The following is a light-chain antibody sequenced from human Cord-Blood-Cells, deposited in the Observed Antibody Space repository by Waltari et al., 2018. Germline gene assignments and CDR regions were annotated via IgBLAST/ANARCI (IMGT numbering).Light chain of an antibody. J-gene: IGKJ4*01. Sequence: EIVMTQSPATLPVSPGERATLSCRASQSVSSNLAWYQQKPGQAPRLLIYGASTRATGIPARFSGSGSGTEFTLTISSLQSEDFAVYYCQQYNNRPPTFGGGTKVEIK. CDR3: QQYNNRPPT. V-gene: IGKV3-15*01. CDR1: QSVSSN. CDR2: GAS.